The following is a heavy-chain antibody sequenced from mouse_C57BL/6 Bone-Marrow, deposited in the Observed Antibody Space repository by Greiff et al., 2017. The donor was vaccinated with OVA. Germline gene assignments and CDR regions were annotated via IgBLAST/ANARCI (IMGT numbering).Heavy chain of an antibody. J-gene: IGHJ1*03. CDR1: GYTFTSYW. CDR3: ASRASYYGGYFDV. D-gene: IGHD1-1*01. Sequence: QVQLQQPGAELVKPGASVKLSCKASGYTFTSYWMHWVKQRPGQGLEWIGMIHPNSGSTNYNEKFKSKATLTVDKSSSTAYMQLSSLTSEDSAVYYCASRASYYGGYFDVWGTGTTVTVSS. V-gene: IGHV1-64*01. CDR2: IHPNSGST.